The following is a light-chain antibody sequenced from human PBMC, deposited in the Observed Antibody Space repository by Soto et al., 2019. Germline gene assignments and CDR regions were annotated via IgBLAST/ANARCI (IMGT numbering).Light chain of an antibody. V-gene: IGLV2-14*01. J-gene: IGLJ3*02. CDR3: SSYTSSSTRV. CDR2: EVS. Sequence: QSALTQPASVSGSPGQSITISCTGTSSDVGAYNYVSWYQQHPGKAPKLMIYEVSNRPSGVSNRFSVSKSGNTASLTISGLQAEDEADYYCSSYTSSSTRVFGGGTKLTVL. CDR1: SSDVGAYNY.